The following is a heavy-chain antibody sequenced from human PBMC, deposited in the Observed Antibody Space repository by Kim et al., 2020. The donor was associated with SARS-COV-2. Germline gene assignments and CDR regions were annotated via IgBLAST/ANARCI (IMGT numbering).Heavy chain of an antibody. J-gene: IGHJ4*02. CDR2: IRSKAYGGTT. CDR1: GFTFGDYA. CDR3: TRERIDYYGSGT. V-gene: IGHV3-49*04. Sequence: GGSLGLSCTASGFTFGDYAMSWVRQAPGKGLEWVGFIRSKAYGGTTEYAASVKGRFTISRDDTKSIAYLQMNSLKTEDTAVYYCTRERIDYYGSGTWGQGTLVTVSS. D-gene: IGHD3-10*01.